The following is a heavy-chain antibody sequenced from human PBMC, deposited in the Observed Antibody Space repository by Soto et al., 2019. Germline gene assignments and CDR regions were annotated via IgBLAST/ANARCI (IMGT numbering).Heavy chain of an antibody. CDR2: IYYSGST. V-gene: IGHV4-30-4*01. D-gene: IGHD3-16*01. CDR1: GVSISSDEYY. J-gene: IGHJ6*02. CDR3: SRVLRRYSHPHGANYYYAMDL. Sequence: PSETLSLTCTVSGVSISSDEYYWSWIRQPPGKGLDWIGYIYYSGSTYYNPSLKGRVTLSVDTSENQFSLEVTSVTAADTAVYYSSRVLRRYSHPHGANYYYAMDLWGQGTTVTGSS.